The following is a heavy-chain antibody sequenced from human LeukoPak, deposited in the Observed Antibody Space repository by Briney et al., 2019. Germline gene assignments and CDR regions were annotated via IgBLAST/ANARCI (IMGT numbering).Heavy chain of an antibody. D-gene: IGHD3-9*01. CDR1: GGSFSGYY. CDR3: ARLYYHILTGYEKKWFDP. V-gene: IGHV4-34*01. Sequence: PSETLSLTCAVYGGSFSGYYWNWIRQPPGKGLEWIGEINHSGITNYNPSLKSRVTISVDTSKNQFSLNLTSVTAADTAVYFCARLYYHILTGYEKKWFDPWGQGTLVTVSS. CDR2: INHSGIT. J-gene: IGHJ5*02.